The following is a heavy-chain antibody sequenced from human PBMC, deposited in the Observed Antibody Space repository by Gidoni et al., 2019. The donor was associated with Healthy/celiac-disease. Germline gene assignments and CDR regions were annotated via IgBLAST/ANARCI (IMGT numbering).Heavy chain of an antibody. CDR1: GFTFDDYA. D-gene: IGHD3-3*01. CDR3: AKSQTRFLEYYYYGMDV. Sequence: EVQLVESGGGLVQPGRSLRLSCAASGFTFDDYAMHWVRQAPGKGLEWVSGISWNSGSIGYADSVKGRFTISRDNAKNSLYLQMNSLRAEDTALYYCAKSQTRFLEYYYYGMDVWGQGTTVTVSS. V-gene: IGHV3-9*01. J-gene: IGHJ6*02. CDR2: ISWNSGSI.